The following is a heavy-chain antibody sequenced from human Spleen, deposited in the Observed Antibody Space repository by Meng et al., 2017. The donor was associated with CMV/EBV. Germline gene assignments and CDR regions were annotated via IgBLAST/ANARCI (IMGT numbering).Heavy chain of an antibody. J-gene: IGHJ3*02. CDR2: ISSSSSYI. CDR3: AREGITGTAESI. CDR1: GCTFSSYS. Sequence: GGSLRLSCAASGCTFSSYSMNWVRQAPGKGLEWVSSISSSSSYIYYADSVKGRFTISRDNAKNSLYLQMNSLRAEDTAVYYCAREGITGTAESIWGQGTMVTVSS. V-gene: IGHV3-21*01. D-gene: IGHD1-7*01.